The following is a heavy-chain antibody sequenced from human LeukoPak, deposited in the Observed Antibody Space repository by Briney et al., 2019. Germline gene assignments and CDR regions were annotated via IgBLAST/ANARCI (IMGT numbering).Heavy chain of an antibody. CDR2: INHSGGT. CDR3: ARVGKKGFIH. V-gene: IGHV4-34*01. CDR1: GGSFSGYY. D-gene: IGHD1-1*01. Sequence: SETLSLTCAVYGGSFSGYYWSWIRQPPGKGLEWIGEINHSGGTNYNPSLKSRVTISVDTSKNQFSLKLSSVTAADTAVYYCARVGKKGFIHWGQGTLVTVSS. J-gene: IGHJ4*02.